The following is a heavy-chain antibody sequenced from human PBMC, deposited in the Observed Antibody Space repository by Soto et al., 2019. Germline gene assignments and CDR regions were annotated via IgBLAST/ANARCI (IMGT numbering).Heavy chain of an antibody. CDR3: ARGMRYYDSSGYSRFDY. J-gene: IGHJ4*02. D-gene: IGHD3-22*01. V-gene: IGHV1-3*01. Sequence: QVQLVQSGAEVKKPGASVKVSCKASGYTFTSYAMHWVRQAPGQRLEWMGWINAGNGNTKYSQKFQGRVTITRDTSASTAYMELSSLRSEDTAVYYCARGMRYYDSSGYSRFDYWGQGTLVTVSS. CDR2: INAGNGNT. CDR1: GYTFTSYA.